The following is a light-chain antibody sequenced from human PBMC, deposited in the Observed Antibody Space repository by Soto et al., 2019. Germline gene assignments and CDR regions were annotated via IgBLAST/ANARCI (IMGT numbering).Light chain of an antibody. CDR2: DAS. CDR1: QGISRW. Sequence: ILMLPPPSTLPAPFGDRVTITCRASQGISRWLAWYQQKPGRAPKLLIYDASNLEAGIPARFRGSGSGTDFTFTISRLQPEDFATHYCQQYENPPTFGQGTRLEIK. J-gene: IGKJ5*01. CDR3: QQYENPPT. V-gene: IGKV1-33*01.